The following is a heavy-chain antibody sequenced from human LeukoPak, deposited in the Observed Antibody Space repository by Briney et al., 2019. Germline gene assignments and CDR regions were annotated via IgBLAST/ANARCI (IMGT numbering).Heavy chain of an antibody. CDR3: AARADYYDSSGYDY. CDR2: MNPNSGNT. V-gene: IGHV1-8*01. D-gene: IGHD3-22*01. CDR1: GYTFTSYD. J-gene: IGHJ4*02. Sequence: ASVKVSCKGSGYTFTSYDINWVRQATGQGLEWMGWMNPNSGNTGYAQKFQGRVSMTRNTSISTAYMELRSLRSEDTAVYYCAARADYYDSSGYDYWGQGTLVTVSS.